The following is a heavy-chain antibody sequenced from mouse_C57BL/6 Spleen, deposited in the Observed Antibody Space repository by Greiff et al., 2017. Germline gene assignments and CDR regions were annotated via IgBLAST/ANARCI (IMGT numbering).Heavy chain of an antibody. CDR3: TREDGNHYAMEY. D-gene: IGHD2-1*01. CDR2: ISSGGNYI. CDR1: GFTFSSYA. Sequence: EVKLLESGAGLVKPGGSLKLSCAASGFTFSSYAMSWVRQTPEKRLEWVAYISSGGNYIYYADTVKGRFTISRDNARNTLYLQMSSLKSEDTAMYDCTREDGNHYAMEYWGQGTSVTGAS. V-gene: IGHV5-9-1*02. J-gene: IGHJ4*01.